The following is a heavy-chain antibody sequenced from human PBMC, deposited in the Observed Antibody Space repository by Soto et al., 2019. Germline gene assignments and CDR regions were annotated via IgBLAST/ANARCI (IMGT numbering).Heavy chain of an antibody. CDR3: ARDPFLVGYCSGGSCRNNWFDP. V-gene: IGHV3-21*01. CDR1: GFTFSSYS. Sequence: PGGSLRLSCAASGFTFSSYSMNWVRQAPGKGLEWVSSISSSSSYIYYADSVKGRFTISRDNAKNSLYLQMNSLRAEDTAVYYCARDPFLVGYCSGGSCRNNWFDPWGQGTLVTVSS. J-gene: IGHJ5*02. CDR2: ISSSSSYI. D-gene: IGHD2-15*01.